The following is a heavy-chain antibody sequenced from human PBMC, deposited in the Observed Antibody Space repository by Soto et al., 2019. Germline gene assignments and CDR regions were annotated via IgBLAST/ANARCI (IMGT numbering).Heavy chain of an antibody. CDR1: GGSISSGGYS. J-gene: IGHJ4*02. CDR3: ASEANSSRSQAFDY. V-gene: IGHV4-30-2*01. D-gene: IGHD1-26*01. Sequence: SETLSLTCAVSGGSISSGGYSWSWIRQPPGKGLEWIGYIYHSGSTYYNPSLKSRVTISVDRSKNQFSLKLSSVTAADTAVYSCASEANSSRSQAFDYWGQGTRVTVSS. CDR2: IYHSGST.